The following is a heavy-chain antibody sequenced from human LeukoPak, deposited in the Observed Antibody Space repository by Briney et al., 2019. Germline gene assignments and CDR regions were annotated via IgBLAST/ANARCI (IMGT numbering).Heavy chain of an antibody. D-gene: IGHD6-19*01. V-gene: IGHV4-61*05. CDR1: GGSISSSSYY. CDR3: ARRLAVTGKYYFDF. J-gene: IGHJ4*02. Sequence: SETLSLTCTVSGGSISSSSYYWGWIRQPPGKGLEWIGYIYYTGSTNYNPSLKSRVTMSVDTSKNQFSLRLSSVTAADTAVYYCARRLAVTGKYYFDFWGQGTLVTVSS. CDR2: IYYTGST.